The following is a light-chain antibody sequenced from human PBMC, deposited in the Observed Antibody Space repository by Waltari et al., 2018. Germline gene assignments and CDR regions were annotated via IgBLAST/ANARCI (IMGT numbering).Light chain of an antibody. V-gene: IGLV2-8*01. J-gene: IGLJ1*01. CDR2: EVS. Sequence: QSALTQPPSASGSPGQSVTIPCTGTSSDVGGYNYVSWYQQPPGKAPKLMIYEVSKRPSGVPERFSGSKSGNTASLTVSGLQAEDEADYYCSSYAGSNNYVFGTGTKVTVL. CDR3: SSYAGSNNYV. CDR1: SSDVGGYNY.